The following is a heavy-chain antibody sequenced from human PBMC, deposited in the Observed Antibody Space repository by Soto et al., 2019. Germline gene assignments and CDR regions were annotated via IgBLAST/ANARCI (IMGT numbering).Heavy chain of an antibody. CDR3: ARIGSDIVATLDWFDP. CDR1: GGSISSYY. J-gene: IGHJ5*02. V-gene: IGHV4-59*01. D-gene: IGHD5-12*01. Sequence: PSETLSLTCTVSGGSISSYYWSWIRQPPGQGLEWIGYIYYSGSTNYNPSLKSRVTISVDTSKNQFSLKLSSVPAADTAVYYCARIGSDIVATLDWFDPWGQGTLVTVSS. CDR2: IYYSGST.